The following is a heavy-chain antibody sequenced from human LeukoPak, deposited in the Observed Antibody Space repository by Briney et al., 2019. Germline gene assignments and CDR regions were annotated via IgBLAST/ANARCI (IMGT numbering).Heavy chain of an antibody. CDR3: VRDRRDNGYIYYFDY. CDR1: GFTFNTYS. D-gene: IGHD4-17*01. CDR2: ISGSRSTI. Sequence: PGGSLRLSCAASGFTFNTYSMNWVRQAPGKGLEWVSYISGSRSTIYYTDSVKGRFTISRDNAKNIVYLHMNSLRDEDTAVYYCVRDRRDNGYIYYFDYWGQGTLVTVSS. J-gene: IGHJ4*02. V-gene: IGHV3-48*02.